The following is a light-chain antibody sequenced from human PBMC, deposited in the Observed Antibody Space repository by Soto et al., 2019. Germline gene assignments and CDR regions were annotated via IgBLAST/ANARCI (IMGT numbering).Light chain of an antibody. Sequence: EIVLTQSPGTLSLSPGERATLSCRASQSVSSSYLAWYQQKPGQAPRLLIYGASGRATGIPDRFSGSGSGTDFTLTISRLEPEDFALYYCQQYGSSSYTFGQGTKLEIK. CDR2: GAS. CDR3: QQYGSSSYT. CDR1: QSVSSSY. V-gene: IGKV3-20*01. J-gene: IGKJ2*01.